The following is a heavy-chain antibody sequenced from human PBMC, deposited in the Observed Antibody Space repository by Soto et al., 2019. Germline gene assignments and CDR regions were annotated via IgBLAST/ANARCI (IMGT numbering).Heavy chain of an antibody. J-gene: IGHJ5*02. D-gene: IGHD3-10*01. CDR2: IYYSGST. Sequence: PSETLSLTCTVSGGSISSYYWSWIRQPPGKGLEWIGYIYYSGSTKYNPSLKGRFTISVDTPKNQFSLKLSSVTAADTAVYYCARSELLWFGEFVNWFDPWGQGTLVTVSS. CDR1: GGSISSYY. V-gene: IGHV4-59*01. CDR3: ARSELLWFGEFVNWFDP.